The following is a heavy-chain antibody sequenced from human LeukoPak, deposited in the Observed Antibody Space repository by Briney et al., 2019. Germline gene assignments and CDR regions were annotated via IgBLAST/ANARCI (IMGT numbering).Heavy chain of an antibody. CDR3: ARVRRLNKFDY. V-gene: IGHV4-39*07. CDR1: GGSISSSSYY. D-gene: IGHD1/OR15-1a*01. CDR2: IYYSGST. Sequence: PSETLSLTCTVSGGSISSSSYYWGWIRQPPGKGLEWIGSIYYSGSTYYNPSLKSRVTISVDTSKNQFSLKLSSVTAADTAVYYCARVRRLNKFDYWGQGTLVTVSS. J-gene: IGHJ4*02.